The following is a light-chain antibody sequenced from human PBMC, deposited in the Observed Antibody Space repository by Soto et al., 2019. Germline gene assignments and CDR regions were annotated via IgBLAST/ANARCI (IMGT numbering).Light chain of an antibody. Sequence: EIVLTQSPGTLSLSPGERATLSCKTSQTSGSNFLAWYQHKPGQAPRLLIYGASTRATGVPARFSGGGSGTEFTLTISSLQSEDFAVYYCQQYNDWPRTFGQGTKVDNK. CDR3: QQYNDWPRT. J-gene: IGKJ1*01. CDR2: GAS. V-gene: IGKV3-15*01. CDR1: QTSGSN.